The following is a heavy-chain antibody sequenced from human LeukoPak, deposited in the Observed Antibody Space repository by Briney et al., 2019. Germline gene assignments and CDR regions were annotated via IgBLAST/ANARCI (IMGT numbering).Heavy chain of an antibody. CDR1: GYTFTSYD. CDR3: ARKLQPVARRGAFNI. Sequence: ASVKVSCKASGYTFTSYDLNWVRQTTGQGLEWMGWMNPNSGNSGYTQKFQGRVTMTRNTSINTAYMELSSLRYEDTAVYFCARKLQPVARRGAFNIWGQGTVVSVSS. J-gene: IGHJ3*02. CDR2: MNPNSGNS. D-gene: IGHD5-12*01. V-gene: IGHV1-8*01.